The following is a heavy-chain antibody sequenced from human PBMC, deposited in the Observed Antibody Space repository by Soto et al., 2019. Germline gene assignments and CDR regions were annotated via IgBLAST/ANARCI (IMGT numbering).Heavy chain of an antibody. D-gene: IGHD3-16*01. Sequence: EVQLLESGGGLVQPGGSLRLSCAASGFSFSTYAMSWVRQAPGKGLEWVSAISGSGGNTYYADSVKGRFTISRDSSKNTLYLQMNSLRAEDTAIYYCAKASLGTTKGKYYFDCWGQGTLVTAS. CDR2: ISGSGGNT. CDR1: GFSFSTYA. V-gene: IGHV3-23*01. J-gene: IGHJ4*02. CDR3: AKASLGTTKGKYYFDC.